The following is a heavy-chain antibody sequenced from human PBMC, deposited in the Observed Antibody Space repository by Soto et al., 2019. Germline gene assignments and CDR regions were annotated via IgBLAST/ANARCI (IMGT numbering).Heavy chain of an antibody. Sequence: PGGSLRLSCAASGFTFSSYAMSWVRQAPGKGLEWVSAISGSGGSTYYADSVKGRFTISRDNSKNTLYLQRNSLGADDTAVYYCAKGITDIVVVPAAIGGMDVWGQGTTVTVSS. D-gene: IGHD2-2*02. CDR3: AKGITDIVVVPAAIGGMDV. CDR2: ISGSGGST. J-gene: IGHJ6*02. V-gene: IGHV3-23*01. CDR1: GFTFSSYA.